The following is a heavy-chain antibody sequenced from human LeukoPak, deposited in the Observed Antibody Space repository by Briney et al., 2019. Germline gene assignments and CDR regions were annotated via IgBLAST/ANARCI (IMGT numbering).Heavy chain of an antibody. CDR2: ISWNSGSI. J-gene: IGHJ4*02. V-gene: IGHV3-9*01. CDR1: GFTFDDYA. Sequence: PGRSLRLSCAASGFTFDDYAMHWVRQAPGKGLEWVSGISWNSGSIGYADSVKGRFTISRDNAKNTLYLQMNSLRAEDTAVYYCANYYGVYWGQGTLVTVSS. D-gene: IGHD3-10*01. CDR3: ANYYGVY.